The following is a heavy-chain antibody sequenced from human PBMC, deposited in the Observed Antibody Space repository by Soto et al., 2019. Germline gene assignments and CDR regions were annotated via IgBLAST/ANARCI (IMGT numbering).Heavy chain of an antibody. J-gene: IGHJ4*02. Sequence: EVQLVEAGGGLVKPGGCLRLSCAVSGFTFSTFTMSWVRQAPGKGLEWVSTINGRSNYIYYADSVKGRFTISRDNAKNSLYLQMNSLRAEDTAVYFCAREDGIVAVSSAFDYWGQGTLVTVSS. CDR3: AREDGIVAVSSAFDY. D-gene: IGHD1-26*01. CDR2: INGRSNYI. V-gene: IGHV3-21*01. CDR1: GFTFSTFT.